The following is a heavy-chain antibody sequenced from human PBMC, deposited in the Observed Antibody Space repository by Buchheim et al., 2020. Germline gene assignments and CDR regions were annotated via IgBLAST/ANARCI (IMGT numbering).Heavy chain of an antibody. CDR3: ASHGDIVVVPAASGDYYYGMDV. CDR2: IIPILGIA. CDR1: GGTFSSYA. J-gene: IGHJ6*02. V-gene: IGHV1-69*04. D-gene: IGHD2-2*01. Sequence: QVQLVQSGAEVKKPGSSVKVSCKASGGTFSSYAISWVRQAPGQGLEWMGRIIPILGIANYAQKFQGRVTITADNSTSTAYMELSSLRSEDTAVYYCASHGDIVVVPAASGDYYYGMDVWGQGTT.